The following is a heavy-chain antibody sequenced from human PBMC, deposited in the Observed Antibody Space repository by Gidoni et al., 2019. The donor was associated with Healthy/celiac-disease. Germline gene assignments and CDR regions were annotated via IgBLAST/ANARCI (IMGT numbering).Heavy chain of an antibody. CDR3: AREYYYDSSGYLSEYFQH. V-gene: IGHV3-48*01. Sequence: EVQLVESGGGLVQPGGSLRLSCAASGFPFSRYSMNWVRQAPGKGLEWVSYISGSSSTIYYADSVKGRFTISRDNAKNSLYLQMNSLRAEDTAVYYCAREYYYDSSGYLSEYFQHWGQGTLVTVSS. J-gene: IGHJ1*01. CDR2: ISGSSSTI. D-gene: IGHD3-22*01. CDR1: GFPFSRYS.